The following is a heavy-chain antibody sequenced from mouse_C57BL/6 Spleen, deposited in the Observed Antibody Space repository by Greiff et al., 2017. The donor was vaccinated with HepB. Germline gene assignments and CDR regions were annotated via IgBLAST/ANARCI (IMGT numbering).Heavy chain of an antibody. D-gene: IGHD1-1*01. CDR2: IYPRSGNT. CDR3: ARGRFITTAFYAMDY. CDR1: GYTFTSYG. V-gene: IGHV1-81*01. J-gene: IGHJ4*01. Sequence: QVQLKQSGAELARPGASVKLSCKASGYTFTSYGISWVKQRTGQGLEWIGEIYPRSGNTYYNEKFKGKATLTADKSSSTAYMELRSLTSEDSAVYFCARGRFITTAFYAMDYWGQGTSVTVSS.